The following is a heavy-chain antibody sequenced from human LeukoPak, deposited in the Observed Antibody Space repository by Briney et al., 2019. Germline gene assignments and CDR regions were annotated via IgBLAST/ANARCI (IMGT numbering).Heavy chain of an antibody. Sequence: PSETLSLTCAVSGYSISSGYYWGWIRQPPGKGLEWIGSIYHSGSTYYNPSLKSRVTISVDTSKNQFSLKLSSVTAADTAVYYCARNSGSYSHHDYWGPGTLVTVSS. V-gene: IGHV4-38-2*01. CDR3: ARNSGSYSHHDY. CDR1: GYSISSGYY. J-gene: IGHJ4*02. D-gene: IGHD1-26*01. CDR2: IYHSGST.